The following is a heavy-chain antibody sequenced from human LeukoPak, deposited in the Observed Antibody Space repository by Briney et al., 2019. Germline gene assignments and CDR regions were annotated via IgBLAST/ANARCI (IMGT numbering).Heavy chain of an antibody. D-gene: IGHD4-17*01. CDR3: ARVSNGDYTY. CDR2: IYYSGST. Sequence: SETLSLTCTVSGGSISSGGYYWSWIRQHPGKGLEWIGYIYYSGSTYYNPSLKSRVTISVDTSKNQFSLKLSSVTVADTAVYYCARVSNGDYTYWGQGTLVTVSS. CDR1: GGSISSGGYY. V-gene: IGHV4-31*03. J-gene: IGHJ4*02.